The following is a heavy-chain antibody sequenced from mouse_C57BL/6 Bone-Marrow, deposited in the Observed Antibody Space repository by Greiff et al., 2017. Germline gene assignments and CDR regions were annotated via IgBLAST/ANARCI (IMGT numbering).Heavy chain of an antibody. CDR1: GFTFSSYA. CDR2: ISDGGSYT. Sequence: EVKLVESGGGLVKPGGSLKLSCAASGFTFSSYAMSWVRQTPEKRLEWVATISDGGSYTYYPDNVKGRFTISRDNAKNNLYLQMSHLKSEDTAMYYCARVRSSVYYYAKDYWGQGTSVTVSS. J-gene: IGHJ4*01. CDR3: ARVRSSVYYYAKDY. D-gene: IGHD1-1*01. V-gene: IGHV5-4*03.